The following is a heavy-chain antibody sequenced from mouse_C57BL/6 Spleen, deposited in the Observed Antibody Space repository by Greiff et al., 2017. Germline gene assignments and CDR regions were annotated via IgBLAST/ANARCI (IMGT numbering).Heavy chain of an antibody. CDR1: GYSITSGYY. Sequence: ESGPGLVKPSQSLSLTCSVTGYSITSGYYWNWIRQFPGNKLEWMGYISYDGSNNYNPSLKNRISITRDTSKNQFFLTLNSVTTEDTATYYCARDLYDFDLFFAYWGQGTLVTVSA. CDR3: ARDLYDFDLFFAY. J-gene: IGHJ3*01. D-gene: IGHD2-4*01. V-gene: IGHV3-6*01. CDR2: ISYDGSN.